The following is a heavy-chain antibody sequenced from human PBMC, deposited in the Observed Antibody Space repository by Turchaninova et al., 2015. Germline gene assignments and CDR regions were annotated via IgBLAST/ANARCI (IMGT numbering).Heavy chain of an antibody. CDR3: ARATGAFNY. CDR1: GFSLSTSGVG. V-gene: IGHV2-5*02. CDR2: IYWDDEK. D-gene: IGHD7-27*01. J-gene: IGHJ4*02. Sequence: QITLKESGPTLVKPTQPLTLTCTFSGFSLSTSGVGVGWLRQPPGKALEWLALIYWDDEKRYSPSLQSRLTITKDTSKNQVVLTLTDMDPVDTATYYCARATGAFNYWGQGTLVTVSS.